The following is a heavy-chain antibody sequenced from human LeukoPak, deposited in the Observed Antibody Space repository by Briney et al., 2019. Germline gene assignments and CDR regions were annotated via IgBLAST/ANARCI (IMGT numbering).Heavy chain of an antibody. CDR2: ISYDGSNK. CDR1: GFTFSSYA. D-gene: IGHD5-18*01. CDR3: ARGDLYPTAMAPMYY. Sequence: GRSLRLSCAASGFTFSSYAMHWVRQAPGKGLEWVAVISYDGSNKYYADSVKGRFTISRDNSKNTLYLQMNSLRAEDTAVYYCARGDLYPTAMAPMYYWGQGTLVTVSS. J-gene: IGHJ4*02. V-gene: IGHV3-30-3*01.